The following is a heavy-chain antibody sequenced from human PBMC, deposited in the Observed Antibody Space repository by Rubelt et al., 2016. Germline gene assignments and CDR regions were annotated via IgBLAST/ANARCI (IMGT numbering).Heavy chain of an antibody. D-gene: IGHD3-16*01. V-gene: IGHV4-39*07. CDR1: GGSISSRTYY. CDR3: ATGLQAQRSFDY. Sequence: QLQLQESGPGLVKPSETLSLTCSVSGGSISSRTYYWGWVRQPPGKGLEWIANLYTTGNTEYNPSLQSRVTMSVDTSKNQISLKLTSGTSADTAAYYCATGLQAQRSFDYWGQGTLVTVSS. J-gene: IGHJ4*02. CDR2: LYTTGNT.